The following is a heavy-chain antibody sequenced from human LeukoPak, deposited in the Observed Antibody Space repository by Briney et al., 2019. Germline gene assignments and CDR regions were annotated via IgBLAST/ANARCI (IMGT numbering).Heavy chain of an antibody. D-gene: IGHD6-19*01. V-gene: IGHV3-30*18. CDR3: AKDPSSGWYQWSMDV. CDR2: MSNDGDNK. J-gene: IGHJ6*02. Sequence: GGSLRLSCEASGFGFSSHGMHWVRQAPGKGLEWLALMSNDGDNKDYADSVKGRFTISRDNSKNTLYLQMNSLTTEDTALYYCAKDPSSGWYQWSMDVWGQGTTVTVSS. CDR1: GFGFSSHG.